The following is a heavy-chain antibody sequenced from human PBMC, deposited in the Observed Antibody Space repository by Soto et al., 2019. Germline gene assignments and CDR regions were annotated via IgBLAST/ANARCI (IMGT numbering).Heavy chain of an antibody. CDR3: ARGYTNIDH. Sequence: LRLSFAASVFTFSSYAMSWVRQAPGKGLEWVSSISGSGGTTYYTDSVKGRFTISRDNSKNTLYLQMNSLRAEDAAEYYCARGYTNIDHWGPGPLLTVSS. CDR2: ISGSGGTT. CDR1: VFTFSSYA. D-gene: IGHD5-18*01. J-gene: IGHJ5*02. V-gene: IGHV3-23*01.